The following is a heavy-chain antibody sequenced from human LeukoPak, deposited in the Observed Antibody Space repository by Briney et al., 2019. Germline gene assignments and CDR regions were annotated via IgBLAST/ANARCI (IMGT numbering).Heavy chain of an antibody. J-gene: IGHJ4*02. CDR2: IIPIFGTA. CDR1: GGTFSSYA. D-gene: IGHD4-23*01. V-gene: IGHV1-69*01. Sequence: ASVKVSCKASGGTFSSYAISWVRQAPGQGLEWMGGIIPIFGTANYAQKFQGRVTITADESTSTAYMELSSLRSEDTAVYYCVREAYGGNSGYFDYWGQGTLVTVSS. CDR3: VREAYGGNSGYFDY.